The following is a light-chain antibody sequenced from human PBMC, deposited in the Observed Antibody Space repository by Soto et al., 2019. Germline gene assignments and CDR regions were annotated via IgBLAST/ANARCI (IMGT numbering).Light chain of an antibody. CDR1: QGITSY. CDR2: AAS. CDR3: QQLYSHPLT. V-gene: IGKV1-9*01. Sequence: IQLTQSPSSLSASIGDRVTITCRASQGITSYLAWYQQRPGTAPRLLIYAASTLQSGVPSRFSGDGSGTDFSLTISNLQPEDFATYYCQQLYSHPLTFGGGTKVEIK. J-gene: IGKJ4*01.